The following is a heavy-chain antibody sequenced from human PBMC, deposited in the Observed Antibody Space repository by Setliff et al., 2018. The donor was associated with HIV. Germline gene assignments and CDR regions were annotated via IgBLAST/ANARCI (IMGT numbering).Heavy chain of an antibody. J-gene: IGHJ3*02. Sequence: PSETLSLTCTVSGGSVSSFYWSWIRQPAEKGLEWIGRIYTRGSTNSNPSLKGRVTMSVDTSKHHFSLKLSSVTAADTAIYYCARGLGGGFSLDAFDIWGRGTMVTVSS. CDR2: IYTRGST. D-gene: IGHD2-15*01. CDR3: ARGLGGGFSLDAFDI. V-gene: IGHV4-4*07. CDR1: GGSVSSFY.